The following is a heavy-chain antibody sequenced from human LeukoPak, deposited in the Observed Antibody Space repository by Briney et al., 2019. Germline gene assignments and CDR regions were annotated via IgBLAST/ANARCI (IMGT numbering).Heavy chain of an antibody. D-gene: IGHD6-13*01. J-gene: IGHJ4*02. CDR3: ARGLYSSTTYYFDY. CDR1: GFTSSSYW. Sequence: PGGSLRLSCAASGFTSSSYWMSWVRQAPGKGLEWVANIKKDGSEKYYVDSVKGRFTISRDNAENSLYLQMNSLRAEDTAVYFCARGLYSSTTYYFDYWGQGTLVTVSS. V-gene: IGHV3-7*03. CDR2: IKKDGSEK.